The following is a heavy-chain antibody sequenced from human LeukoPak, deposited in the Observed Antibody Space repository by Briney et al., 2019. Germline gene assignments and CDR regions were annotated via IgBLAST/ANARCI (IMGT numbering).Heavy chain of an antibody. Sequence: PSETLSLTCTVSDYSISSGYYWGWIRQPPGKGLEWIGSMYYSGSTYYNPSLKSRVRVSVDTSKNQFSLKVTSVTAADTAVYYCAKDRCSNGIGCLYYYMDVWGKGTTVTISS. V-gene: IGHV4-38-2*02. D-gene: IGHD2-8*01. CDR1: DYSISSGYY. CDR3: AKDRCSNGIGCLYYYMDV. J-gene: IGHJ6*03. CDR2: MYYSGST.